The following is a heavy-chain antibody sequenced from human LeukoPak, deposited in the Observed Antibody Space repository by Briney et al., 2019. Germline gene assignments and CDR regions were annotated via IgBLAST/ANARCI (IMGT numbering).Heavy chain of an antibody. CDR1: GFTFRSYA. D-gene: IGHD3-22*01. J-gene: IGHJ4*02. V-gene: IGHV3-23*01. CDR2: ISGSGT. CDR3: EREAIDYDSSGYSHFDY. Sequence: QPGGSLRLSRATSGFTFRSYAMIWVRQAPERGLQWVSGISGSGTYYADFAKGRFTISRDNSKNTLYLQMNSLRAEDTATYYCEREAIDYDSSGYSHFDYWGQGTLVTVSS.